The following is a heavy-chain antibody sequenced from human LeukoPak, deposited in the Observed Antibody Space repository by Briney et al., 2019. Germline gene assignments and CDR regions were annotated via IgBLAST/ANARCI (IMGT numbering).Heavy chain of an antibody. V-gene: IGHV4-59*08. J-gene: IGHJ4*02. CDR3: ARRDDVGKAGFDY. Sequence: PSETLSLTCTVSGGSISSYYWSWIRQPPGKGLEWIGYIYYSGSTNYNPSLKSRVTISVDTSKNQFSLKLSSVTAADTAVYCCARRDDVGKAGFDYWGQGTLVTVSS. CDR1: GGSISSYY. D-gene: IGHD3-10*01. CDR2: IYYSGST.